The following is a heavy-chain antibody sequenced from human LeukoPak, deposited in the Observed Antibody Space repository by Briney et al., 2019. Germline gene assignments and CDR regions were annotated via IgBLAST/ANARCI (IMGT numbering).Heavy chain of an antibody. CDR2: INTDGTNT. CDR3: AREVATTGRHFDY. Sequence: PGGSLRLSCAASGFTLSINWMHWVRQAPGKGLEWVSRINTDGTNTDYADSVEGRFAISRDNAKNTLYLQMNSLRGDDTAVYYCAREVATTGRHFDYWGQGTLVTVSS. D-gene: IGHD5-12*01. V-gene: IGHV3-74*01. J-gene: IGHJ4*02. CDR1: GFTLSINW.